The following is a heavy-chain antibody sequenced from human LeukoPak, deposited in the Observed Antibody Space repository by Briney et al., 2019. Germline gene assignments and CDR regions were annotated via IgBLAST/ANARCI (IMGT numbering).Heavy chain of an antibody. CDR3: ARQRDGYNSREFFDY. CDR2: IYPGDSDT. Sequence: GESLKISCKGSGYSFTSYWIGWVRQMPGKGLEWMGIIYPGDSDTRYSPSFQGQVTISADKSISTAYLQWSSLKASDTAMYYCARQRDGYNSREFFDYWGQGTLVTVSS. J-gene: IGHJ4*02. V-gene: IGHV5-51*01. D-gene: IGHD5-12*01. CDR1: GYSFTSYW.